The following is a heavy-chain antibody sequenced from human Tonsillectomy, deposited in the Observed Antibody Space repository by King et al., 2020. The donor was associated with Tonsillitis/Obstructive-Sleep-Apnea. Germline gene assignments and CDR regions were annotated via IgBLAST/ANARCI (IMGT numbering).Heavy chain of an antibody. CDR1: GGSMSSGIYY. V-gene: IGHV4-31*03. CDR2: IYYSGST. D-gene: IGHD4-11*01. CDR3: ARGALFTTVTTLGFDP. J-gene: IGHJ5*02. Sequence: QLQESGPGLVKPSQTLSLTCTVSGGSMSSGIYYWNWIRQHPGKGLEWIGYIYYSGSTYYNPSLKSRVAISVDTSKNQFSLQLSSVTAADTAVYYCARGALFTTVTTLGFDPWGQGTLVTVSS.